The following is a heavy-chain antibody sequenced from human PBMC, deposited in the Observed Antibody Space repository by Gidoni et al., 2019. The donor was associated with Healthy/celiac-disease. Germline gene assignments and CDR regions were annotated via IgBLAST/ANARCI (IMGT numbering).Heavy chain of an antibody. V-gene: IGHV1-2*02. CDR3: ASTGYCSGGSCAAPGYYGMDV. CDR1: GYTFTGYY. J-gene: IGHJ6*02. Sequence: QVQLVQSGAEVKKPGASVKISCKASGYTFTGYYMHWVRQAPGQGLEWMGWINPNSGGTNYAQKFQGRVTMTRDTSISTAYMELSRLRSDDTAVYYCASTGYCSGGSCAAPGYYGMDVWGQGTTVTVSS. CDR2: INPNSGGT. D-gene: IGHD2-15*01.